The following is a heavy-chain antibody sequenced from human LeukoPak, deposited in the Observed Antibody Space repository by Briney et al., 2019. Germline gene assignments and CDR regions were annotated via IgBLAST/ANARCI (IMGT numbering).Heavy chain of an antibody. V-gene: IGHV3-23*01. CDR1: GFTFSSYA. Sequence: GGSLRLSCAASGFTFSSYAMSWVRQAPGMGLEWVSAISGSGGTTYYADSVKGRFTISRDNSKNTLYLQMNSLRAEDTAVYYCATRVATYFDLWGRGTLVAVSS. CDR2: ISGSGGTT. CDR3: ATRVATYFDL. J-gene: IGHJ2*01.